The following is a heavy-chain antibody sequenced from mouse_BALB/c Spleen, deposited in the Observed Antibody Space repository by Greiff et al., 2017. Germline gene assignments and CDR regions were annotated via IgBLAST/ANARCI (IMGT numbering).Heavy chain of an antibody. Sequence: VKLKQSGAELVRPGTSVKISCKASGYAFTNYWLGWVKQRPGHGLEWIGDIYPGSGNTYYNEKFKGKATLTADKSSSTAYMQLSSLTSEDSAVYFCAMGAGSKGFDYWGQGTTLTVSS. CDR1: GYAFTNYW. CDR2: IYPGSGNT. J-gene: IGHJ2*01. CDR3: AMGAGSKGFDY. V-gene: IGHV1-63*01. D-gene: IGHD6-2*01.